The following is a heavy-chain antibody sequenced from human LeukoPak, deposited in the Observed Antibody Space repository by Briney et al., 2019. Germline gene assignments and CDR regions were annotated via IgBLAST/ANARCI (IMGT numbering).Heavy chain of an antibody. CDR2: IYTSGST. Sequence: PSETLSLTCTVSGGPISSYYWSWIRQPAGKGLEWIGRIYTSGSTNYNPSLKSRVTMSVDTSKNQFSLKLSSVTAADTAVYYCATRTILTGYYSDYYYYGMDVWGQGTTVTVSS. D-gene: IGHD3-9*01. CDR3: ATRTILTGYYSDYYYYGMDV. CDR1: GGPISSYY. V-gene: IGHV4-4*07. J-gene: IGHJ6*02.